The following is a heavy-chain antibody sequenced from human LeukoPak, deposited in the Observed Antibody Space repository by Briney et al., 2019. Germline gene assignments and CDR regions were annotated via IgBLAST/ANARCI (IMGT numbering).Heavy chain of an antibody. Sequence: VASVKVSCKASGGTFSSYAISWVRQAPGQGLEWMGGIIPIFGTANYAQKFQGRVTITADESTSTAYTELSSLRSEDTAVYYCARGGISGRWLQYTAGFDYWGQGTLVTVSS. J-gene: IGHJ4*02. CDR2: IIPIFGTA. D-gene: IGHD5-24*01. V-gene: IGHV1-69*13. CDR1: GGTFSSYA. CDR3: ARGGISGRWLQYTAGFDY.